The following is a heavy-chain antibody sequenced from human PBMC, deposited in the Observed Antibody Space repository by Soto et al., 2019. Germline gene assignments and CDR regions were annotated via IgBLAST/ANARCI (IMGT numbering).Heavy chain of an antibody. V-gene: IGHV1-69*04. J-gene: IGHJ6*03. Sequence: ASVKVSCKASGGTFSSYTISCVRQAPGQGLEWMGRIIPILGIANYAQKFQGRVTITADKSTSTAYMELSSLRSEDTAVYYCARDSGLDSTLYYDFWSGYQQPHYYMDVWGKGTTVTSP. D-gene: IGHD3-3*01. CDR2: IIPILGIA. CDR1: GGTFSSYT. CDR3: ARDSGLDSTLYYDFWSGYQQPHYYMDV.